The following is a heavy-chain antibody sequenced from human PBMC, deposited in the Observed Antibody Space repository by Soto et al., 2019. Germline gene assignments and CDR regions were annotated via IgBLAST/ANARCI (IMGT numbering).Heavy chain of an antibody. CDR3: ARDINPIAMITFGGVLDY. J-gene: IGHJ4*02. Sequence: SVKVSCKASGYTFTSYAMHWVRQAPGQGLEWMGGIIPIFGTANYAQKFQGRVTMTGDTSTSTVYMELSSLRSEDTAVYYCARDINPIAMITFGGVLDYWGQGTLVTVSS. CDR1: GYTFTSYA. V-gene: IGHV1-69*06. D-gene: IGHD3-16*01. CDR2: IIPIFGTA.